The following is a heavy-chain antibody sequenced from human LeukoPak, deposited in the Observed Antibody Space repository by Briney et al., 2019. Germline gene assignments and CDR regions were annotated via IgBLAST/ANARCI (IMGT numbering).Heavy chain of an antibody. CDR3: ARARGSSWFDYYYYMDV. CDR2: MNPNSGNT. D-gene: IGHD6-13*01. J-gene: IGHJ6*03. V-gene: IGHV1-8*01. Sequence: ASVKVSCKASGYTFTSYDINWVRQATGQGLEWMGWMNPNSGNTGCAQKFQGRVTMTRNTSISTAYMELSSLRSEDTAVYYCARARGSSWFDYYYYMDVWGKGTTVTVSS. CDR1: GYTFTSYD.